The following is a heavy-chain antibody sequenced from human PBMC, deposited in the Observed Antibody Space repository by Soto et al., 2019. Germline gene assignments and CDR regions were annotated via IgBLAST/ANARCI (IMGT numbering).Heavy chain of an antibody. CDR3: ARDIRGYSRAFDY. Sequence: PSETLSLTCTVSGGSVSSASYYWTWIRQSPGKGLEWIGYIYYTGSTNYNPSLKSRVTISVDTSKNLFSLNLTSVTAADTAVYYCARDIRGYSRAFDYWGQGNMVTVSS. CDR2: IYYTGST. D-gene: IGHD5-18*01. J-gene: IGHJ4*02. CDR1: GGSVSSASYY. V-gene: IGHV4-61*01.